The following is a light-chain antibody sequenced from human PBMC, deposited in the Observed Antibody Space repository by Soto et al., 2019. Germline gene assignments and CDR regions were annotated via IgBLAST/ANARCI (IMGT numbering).Light chain of an antibody. CDR1: QGIRNY. CDR2: ATS. CDR3: LQRNSYPYT. V-gene: IGKV1-17*01. Sequence: DIQMTQSPFSLSASVGDRVTLTCRASQGIRNYLGWFQQKPGEAPKRLIHATSSLEGGVPSRFSGSGSGTEFTLTVSSLQPEDFATYYCLQRNSYPYTFGQGTKLEIK. J-gene: IGKJ2*01.